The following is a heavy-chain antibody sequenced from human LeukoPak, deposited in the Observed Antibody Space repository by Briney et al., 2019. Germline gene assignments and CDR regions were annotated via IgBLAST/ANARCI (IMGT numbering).Heavy chain of an antibody. J-gene: IGHJ5*02. V-gene: IGHV1-8*02. D-gene: IGHD4-11*01. CDR2: MIPDGGDT. Sequence: GASAKVSCKASGYTSSGYDTNWGRQTTGRGREWRGCMIPDGGDTGYAQKFQSRVTITRNTSISTAYMELSSLRSEDTAVYYCARGLHDYSNYVWFDPWGQGTLVTVSS. CDR3: ARGLHDYSNYVWFDP. CDR1: GYTSSGYD.